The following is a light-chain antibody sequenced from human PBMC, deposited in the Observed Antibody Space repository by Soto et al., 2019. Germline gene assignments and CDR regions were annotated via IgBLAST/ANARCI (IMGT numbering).Light chain of an antibody. V-gene: IGKV3-20*01. Sequence: EIVMTQSPATLSVSPGERATLSCRASQSVGISLAWYQQKPGQSPRLLIYAASSRATGIPDRFSGSGSGTDFTLTISRLEPEDFAVYYCQLYGGSHMFSFGQGTKLEIK. J-gene: IGKJ2*01. CDR3: QLYGGSHMFS. CDR1: QSVGIS. CDR2: AAS.